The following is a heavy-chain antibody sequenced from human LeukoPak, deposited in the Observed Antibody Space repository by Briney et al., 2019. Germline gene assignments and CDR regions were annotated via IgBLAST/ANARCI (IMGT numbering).Heavy chain of an antibody. CDR2: ISGSGGST. CDR3: AKGDPSGWNDVSPGYYYGMDV. Sequence: GGSLRLSCAASGFTFSSYGMHWVRQAPGKGLEWVSAISGSGGSTYYADSVKGRFTISRDNSKNTLYLQMNSLRAEDTAVYYCAKGDPSGWNDVSPGYYYGMDVWGQGTTVTVSS. V-gene: IGHV3-23*01. CDR1: GFTFSSYG. D-gene: IGHD1-1*01. J-gene: IGHJ6*02.